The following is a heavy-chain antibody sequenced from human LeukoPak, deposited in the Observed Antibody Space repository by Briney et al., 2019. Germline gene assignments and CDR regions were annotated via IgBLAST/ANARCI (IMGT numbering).Heavy chain of an antibody. V-gene: IGHV3-48*03. Sequence: GGSLRLSCAASGFTFRNYDMNWVRQAPGKGLEWVSFIGSSGSPIYYADSVKGRFTISRDNAKNSLYLQMSSLRVEDTAVYYCARGPPGDPFDHGGQGTLVTVSS. CDR3: ARGPPGDPFDH. CDR1: GFTFRNYD. D-gene: IGHD3-16*01. J-gene: IGHJ4*02. CDR2: IGSSGSPI.